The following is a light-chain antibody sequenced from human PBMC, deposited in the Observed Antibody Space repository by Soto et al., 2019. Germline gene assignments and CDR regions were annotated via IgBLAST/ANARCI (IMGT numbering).Light chain of an antibody. Sequence: QSALTQPASVSGSPGQSITISCTGTSSDVGGYNYVSWFQQHPGKAPKLMIYDVTNRPSGVSNRFSGSKSGNTASLSISGLQAEDEAEYYCSSYTSGATIFGGGTKLTVL. CDR2: DVT. CDR3: SSYTSGATI. V-gene: IGLV2-14*01. CDR1: SSDVGGYNY. J-gene: IGLJ2*01.